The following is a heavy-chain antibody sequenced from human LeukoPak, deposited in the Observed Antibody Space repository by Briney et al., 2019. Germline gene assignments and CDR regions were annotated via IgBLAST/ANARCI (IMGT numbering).Heavy chain of an antibody. J-gene: IGHJ5*02. D-gene: IGHD4-17*01. CDR2: ISGIGTTT. V-gene: IGHV3-23*01. CDR3: TKKRTTSVTDWFDP. Sequence: PGGSPRLSCTASGFTFSSYAMTWVRQAPGKGLECVSVISGIGTTTYYADSVKGRFTISRDNSKNTLFLQMNSLRVEDTATYYCTKKRTTSVTDWFDPWGQGTLVTVSS. CDR1: GFTFSSYA.